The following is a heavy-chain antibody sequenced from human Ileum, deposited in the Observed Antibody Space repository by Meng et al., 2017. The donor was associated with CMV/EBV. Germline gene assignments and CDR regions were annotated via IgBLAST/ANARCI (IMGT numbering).Heavy chain of an antibody. Sequence: GESLKISCAASGFTFSSYWMHLVRQAPGKGLVWVSRINSDGSSTSYADSVKGRFTISRDNAKNTLYLQMNSLGAEDTAVYYCTRGLDGWYYYYNSMHDWGRESTVT. V-gene: IGHV3-74*01. CDR3: TRGLDGWYYYYNSMHD. CDR1: GFTFSSYW. CDR2: INSDGSST. J-gene: IGHJ6*02. D-gene: IGHD6-19*01.